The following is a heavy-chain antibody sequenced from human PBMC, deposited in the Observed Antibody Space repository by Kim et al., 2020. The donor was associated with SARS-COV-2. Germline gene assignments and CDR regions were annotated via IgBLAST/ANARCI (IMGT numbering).Heavy chain of an antibody. V-gene: IGHV3-30*02. J-gene: IGHJ3*02. Sequence: ERSKFYGGSVKGRFTISRDNSKNVLFLQMDSVRSEDTAVYYCAKESDAFDIWDQGTMVTVSS. CDR3: AKESDAFDI. CDR2: ERSK.